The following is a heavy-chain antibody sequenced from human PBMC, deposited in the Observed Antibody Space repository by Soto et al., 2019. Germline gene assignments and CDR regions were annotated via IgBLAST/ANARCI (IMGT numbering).Heavy chain of an antibody. Sequence: SETLSLTCTVSGGSIISSSYYWAWIRQPPGKGLEWIRSIYYSGSTYYNPSLKSRVTISVDTSKNQFSLKLSSVTAADTAVYYCARLVAAMVESSYYYGMDVWGQGTTVT. CDR2: IYYSGST. D-gene: IGHD5-18*01. V-gene: IGHV4-39*01. J-gene: IGHJ6*02. CDR1: GGSIISSSYY. CDR3: ARLVAAMVESSYYYGMDV.